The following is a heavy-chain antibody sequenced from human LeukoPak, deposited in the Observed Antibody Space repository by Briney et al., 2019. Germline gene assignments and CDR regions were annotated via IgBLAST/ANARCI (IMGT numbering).Heavy chain of an antibody. CDR1: GFTFSDYY. V-gene: IGHV3-11*01. D-gene: IGHD2-2*01. J-gene: IGHJ6*02. CDR3: ARDIVVVPAAIENGMDV. Sequence: GGSLRLSCAASGFTFSDYYMSWIRQAPGKGLEWDSYISSSGSTIYYADSVKGRFTISRDNAKNSLYLQMNSLRAEDTAVYYCARDIVVVPAAIENGMDVWGQGTTVTVSS. CDR2: ISSSGSTI.